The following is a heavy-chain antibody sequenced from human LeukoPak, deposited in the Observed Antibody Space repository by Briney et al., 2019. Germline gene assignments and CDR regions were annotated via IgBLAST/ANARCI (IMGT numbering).Heavy chain of an antibody. J-gene: IGHJ5*02. V-gene: IGHV4-31*03. CDR2: IYYSGST. Sequence: SETLSLTCTVSGGSISSGGYYWSWIRQHPGKGLEWIGYIYYSGSTYYNPSLKSRVTISVDTSKNQFSLKLSSVTAADTAVYFCARGVAAARSYGWFDPWGQGTLVTVSS. CDR1: GGSISSGGYY. D-gene: IGHD6-13*01. CDR3: ARGVAAARSYGWFDP.